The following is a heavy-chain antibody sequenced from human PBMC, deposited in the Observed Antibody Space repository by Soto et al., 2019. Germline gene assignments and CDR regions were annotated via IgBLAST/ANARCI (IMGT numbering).Heavy chain of an antibody. D-gene: IGHD3-10*01. CDR3: ARGITMVRSFFDY. CDR2: ISYDGSNK. V-gene: IGHV3-30-3*01. J-gene: IGHJ4*02. Sequence: QVQLVESGGGVVQPGRSLRLSCAASGFTFSSYVMHWVRQAPGKGLEWVAVISYDGSNKDYAESEKGRFTISRDNSKNTLYLQMNSLRAGDTAVYYCARGITMVRSFFDYWGQGTLVTVSS. CDR1: GFTFSSYV.